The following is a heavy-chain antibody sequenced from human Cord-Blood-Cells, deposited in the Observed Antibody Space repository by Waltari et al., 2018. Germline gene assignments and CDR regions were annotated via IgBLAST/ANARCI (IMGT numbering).Heavy chain of an antibody. CDR1: GFTFSSHG. CDR3: AKRAGVDAFDI. Sequence: QVQLVEAGGGGVQPGRSLRLSCAASGFTFSSHGLHWVRQAPGKGLEWVAVISYDGSNKYYADSVKGRFTISRDNSKNTLYLQMNSLRAEDTAVYYCAKRAGVDAFDIWGQGTMVTVSS. D-gene: IGHD2-8*01. V-gene: IGHV3-30*18. J-gene: IGHJ3*02. CDR2: ISYDGSNK.